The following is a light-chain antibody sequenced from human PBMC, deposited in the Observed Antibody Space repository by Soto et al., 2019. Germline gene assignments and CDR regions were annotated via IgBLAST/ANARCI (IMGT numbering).Light chain of an antibody. J-gene: IGLJ1*01. CDR2: ANN. CDR1: SSTIGAGYD. Sequence: QYALTQPPSVSGTPGQTVTISCTGSSSTIGAGYDVHWYQQLPGTAPKLLVFANNNRPAGVPDRFSGSKSGTSASLAITGLQAEDEATYYCQSYHTSLTGVFGTGTKVTVL. CDR3: QSYHTSLTGV. V-gene: IGLV1-40*01.